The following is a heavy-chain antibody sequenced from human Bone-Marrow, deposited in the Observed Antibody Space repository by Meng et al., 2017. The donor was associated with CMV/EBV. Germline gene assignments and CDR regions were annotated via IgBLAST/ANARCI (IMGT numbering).Heavy chain of an antibody. CDR2: IIPILGIA. Sequence: SVKVSCKASGGTFSSYTISWVRQAPGQGLEWMGRIIPILGIANYAQKFQGRVTITADKSTSTAYMELSSLRSEYTAVYYFARDKGGVTIFGVVIRIRGYFDYWGQRTLVTVSS. D-gene: IGHD3-3*01. CDR1: GGTFSSYT. V-gene: IGHV1-69*04. J-gene: IGHJ4*02. CDR3: ARDKGGVTIFGVVIRIRGYFDY.